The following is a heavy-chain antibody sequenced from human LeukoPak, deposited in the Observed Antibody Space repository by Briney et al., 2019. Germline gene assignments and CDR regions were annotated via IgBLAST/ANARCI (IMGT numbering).Heavy chain of an antibody. CDR2: IYSGGST. J-gene: IGHJ4*02. V-gene: IGHV3-53*01. CDR3: ARAQQWLYFDY. Sequence: GGSLRLSCAASGFTVSSNYMSWVRQAPGKGLEWVSVIYSGGSTYYADSVKGRFTISRDNSKNTLYLQMNSLRAEDTAVYYCARAQQWLYFDYWGQGTLVTVSS. D-gene: IGHD3-22*01. CDR1: GFTVSSNY.